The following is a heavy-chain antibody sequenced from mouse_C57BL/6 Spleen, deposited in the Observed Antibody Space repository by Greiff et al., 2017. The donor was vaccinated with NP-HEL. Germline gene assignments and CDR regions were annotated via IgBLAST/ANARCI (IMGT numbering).Heavy chain of an antibody. J-gene: IGHJ1*03. V-gene: IGHV1-18*01. Sequence: EVQLQQSGPELVKPGASVKIPCKASGYTFTDYNMDWVKQSHGKSLEWIGDINPNNGGTIYNQKFKGKATLTVDKSSSTAYMELRSLTSEDTAVYYWATRGQLGRDWYFDVWGTGTTVTVSS. CDR1: GYTFTDYN. D-gene: IGHD4-1*02. CDR2: INPNNGGT. CDR3: ATRGQLGRDWYFDV.